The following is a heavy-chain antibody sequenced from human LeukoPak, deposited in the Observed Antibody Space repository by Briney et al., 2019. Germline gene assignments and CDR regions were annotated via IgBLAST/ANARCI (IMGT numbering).Heavy chain of an antibody. D-gene: IGHD3-10*01. Sequence: GGSLTLSCAASGFTFDDYAIQWVRQAPGNGLEWVSGISWNSGSISYAHSVKGRFTISRDNAKHSMYQQMNSLRAEDTALYYCAKHYYGSGSYIGEAFDIWGQGTMVTVSS. CDR1: GFTFDDYA. CDR2: ISWNSGSI. CDR3: AKHYYGSGSYIGEAFDI. V-gene: IGHV3-9*01. J-gene: IGHJ3*02.